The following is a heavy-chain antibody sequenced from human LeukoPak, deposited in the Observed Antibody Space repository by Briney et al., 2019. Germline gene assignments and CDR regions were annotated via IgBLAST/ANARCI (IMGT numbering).Heavy chain of an antibody. Sequence: GGSLRLSCAGSGFTFSSYWMSWDRQAPGQGLEGVANIKQDGREKYYVDSVKGRFTISRDNAKNSLYLQMNSLRAEDTAVYYCAREWGDYYDSSGYRPGAFDIWAKGQWSPSLQ. V-gene: IGHV3-7*01. CDR2: IKQDGREK. D-gene: IGHD3-22*01. J-gene: IGHJ3*02. CDR1: GFTFSSYW. CDR3: AREWGDYYDSSGYRPGAFDI.